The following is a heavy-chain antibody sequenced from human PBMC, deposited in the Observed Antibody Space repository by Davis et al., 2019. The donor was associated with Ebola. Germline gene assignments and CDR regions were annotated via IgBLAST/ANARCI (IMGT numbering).Heavy chain of an antibody. J-gene: IGHJ4*02. D-gene: IGHD3-10*01. Sequence: ASVTVSCKASGYTFTSYAMHWVRQAPGQRLEWMGWINAGNGNTKYSQKFQGRVTITRDTSASTAYMELRSLRSDDTAVYYCAREGVWFGELLSYYFDYWGQGTLVTVSA. V-gene: IGHV1-3*01. CDR3: AREGVWFGELLSYYFDY. CDR1: GYTFTSYA. CDR2: INAGNGNT.